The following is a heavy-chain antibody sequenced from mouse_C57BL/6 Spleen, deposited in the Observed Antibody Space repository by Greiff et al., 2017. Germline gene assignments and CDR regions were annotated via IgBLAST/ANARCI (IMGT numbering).Heavy chain of an antibody. D-gene: IGHD1-1*01. CDR1: GYTFTSYW. Sequence: QVQLQQPGAELVRPGTSVKLSCKASGYTFTSYWMHWVKQRPGQGLAWIGVIDPSDSYTNYNQKFKGKATLTVDTSSSTANMQLSSLTSADSAVYYGARRGGSSYDYAMDYWGQGTSVTVSS. CDR2: IDPSDSYT. J-gene: IGHJ4*01. CDR3: ARRGGSSYDYAMDY. V-gene: IGHV1-59*01.